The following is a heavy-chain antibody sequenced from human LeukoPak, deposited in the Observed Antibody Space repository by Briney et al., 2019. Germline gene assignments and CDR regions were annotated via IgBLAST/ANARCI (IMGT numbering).Heavy chain of an antibody. CDR2: IQYDASSK. Sequence: GGSLRLSCATSGFTFCTYGIHWVRQAPGRGLDWVAFIQYDASSKYYADSLNGRFTISRDNSKNTLYLQMNSLRAEDTAVYYCAKDTPWVVPAADYYYYYYMDVWGKGTTVTVSS. D-gene: IGHD2-2*01. CDR1: GFTFCTYG. CDR3: AKDTPWVVPAADYYYYYYMDV. J-gene: IGHJ6*03. V-gene: IGHV3-30*02.